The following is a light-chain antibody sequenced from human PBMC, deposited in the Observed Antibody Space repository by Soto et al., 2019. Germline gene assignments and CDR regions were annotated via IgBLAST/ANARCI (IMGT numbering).Light chain of an antibody. CDR3: SSYAGSNNPYV. J-gene: IGLJ1*01. Sequence: QSVLTQPPSASGSPGQSVTISCTGTSSDVGDYNYVSWYQQHPGIAPKLMIYEVSKRPSGVPDRFSGSKSGNTASLTVSGLQAEDEADYYCSSYAGSNNPYVFGTGTKLTVL. CDR1: SSDVGDYNY. CDR2: EVS. V-gene: IGLV2-8*01.